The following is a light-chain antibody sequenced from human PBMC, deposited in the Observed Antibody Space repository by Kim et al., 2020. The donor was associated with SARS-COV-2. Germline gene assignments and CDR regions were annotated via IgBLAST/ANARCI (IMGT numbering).Light chain of an antibody. Sequence: VSPAQTARIHGTREKVGDKYAGWYRQKPGQAPVLVIYQDSKRPSGVPERFSSSNAANTATLTVGGTQAMDESDYYCRAWDSNNEVFGTGTKLTVL. J-gene: IGLJ1*01. CDR1: KVGDKY. V-gene: IGLV3-1*01. CDR3: RAWDSNNEV. CDR2: QDS.